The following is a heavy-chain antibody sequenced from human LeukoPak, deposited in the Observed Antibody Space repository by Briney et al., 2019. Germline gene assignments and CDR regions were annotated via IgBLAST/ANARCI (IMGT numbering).Heavy chain of an antibody. Sequence: GGSLRLSCAASGFTFSSDSMNWVRQAPGKGLEWLSYISSSSSTIYYADSVKGRFTISRDNAKNSLYLQMNSLRAEDTAVYYCARGDCSGGSCYLSLTTIDYWGQGTLVTVSS. CDR3: ARGDCSGGSCYLSLTTIDY. CDR2: ISSSSSTI. J-gene: IGHJ4*02. D-gene: IGHD2-15*01. V-gene: IGHV3-48*01. CDR1: GFTFSSDS.